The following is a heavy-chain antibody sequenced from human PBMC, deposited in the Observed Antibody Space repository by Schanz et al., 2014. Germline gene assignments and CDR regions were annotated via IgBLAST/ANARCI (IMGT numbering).Heavy chain of an antibody. CDR3: ARRGVDGLDV. Sequence: EVQLVESGGGLVQPGGSLRLSCTASGLTLSTYWIHWVRQAPGKGLVWVSRINSDGTITTYADSVRGRFTISRDNAKNTQYLQMSGLRAEDTAVYYCARRGVDGLDVWGQGTLVVVSS. D-gene: IGHD3-10*01. V-gene: IGHV3-74*01. J-gene: IGHJ4*02. CDR2: INSDGTIT. CDR1: GLTLSTYW.